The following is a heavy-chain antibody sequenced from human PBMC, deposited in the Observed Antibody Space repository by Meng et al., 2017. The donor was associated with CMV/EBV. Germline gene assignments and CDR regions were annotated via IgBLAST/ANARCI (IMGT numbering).Heavy chain of an antibody. CDR2: INHSGRT. Sequence: SFLGHYWSWIRQPPGKGLEWIVEINHSGRTTYNPSLKIRVTISVDTSKNQFSLKLSSVTAADTAVYYCARARINIVVVPAARFGMDVWGQGTTVTVSS. V-gene: IGHV4-34*01. CDR1: SFLGHY. J-gene: IGHJ6*02. CDR3: ARARINIVVVPAARFGMDV. D-gene: IGHD2-2*01.